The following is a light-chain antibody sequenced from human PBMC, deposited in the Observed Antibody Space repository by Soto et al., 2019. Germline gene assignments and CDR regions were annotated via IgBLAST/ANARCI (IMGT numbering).Light chain of an antibody. CDR3: QQYNNWPPMA. V-gene: IGKV3-15*01. J-gene: IGKJ1*01. Sequence: EIVMTQSPATLSVSPGERATLSCRASQSVSSKLAWYQQKPGQAPRLLIYDASTRATGIPARFSGSGSGTEFTLTISSLQSEDFAVYYCQQYNNWPPMAFGQGTKVEIK. CDR2: DAS. CDR1: QSVSSK.